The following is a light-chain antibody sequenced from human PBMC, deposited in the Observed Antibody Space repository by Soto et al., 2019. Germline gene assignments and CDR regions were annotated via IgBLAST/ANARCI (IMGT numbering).Light chain of an antibody. CDR3: QQRSNWPRT. Sequence: EIVLTHSPGTLSFSAGQSSTLSFSASQSVSRSYLAWYQQKPGQAPRLLIYGASRRATGIPARFSGSGSGTDFTLTISSLEPEDFAVYYCQQRSNWPRTFGQGTKVDIK. CDR1: QSVSRSY. CDR2: GAS. V-gene: IGKV3-11*01. J-gene: IGKJ1*01.